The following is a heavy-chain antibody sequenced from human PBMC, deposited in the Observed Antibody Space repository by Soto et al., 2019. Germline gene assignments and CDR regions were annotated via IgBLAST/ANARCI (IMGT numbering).Heavy chain of an antibody. Sequence: ASVKVSCKASGYTFNNYGIGWVRQAPGQGLEWMGWISGYNGNTNYAQTLQGRVTMTTDTSTSTAYIEVRSLRSDDTAVYFCARAVNTAVRGLQFDYWGQGTLVTVSS. CDR1: GYTFNNYG. D-gene: IGHD5-18*01. CDR3: ARAVNTAVRGLQFDY. V-gene: IGHV1-18*01. J-gene: IGHJ4*02. CDR2: ISGYNGNT.